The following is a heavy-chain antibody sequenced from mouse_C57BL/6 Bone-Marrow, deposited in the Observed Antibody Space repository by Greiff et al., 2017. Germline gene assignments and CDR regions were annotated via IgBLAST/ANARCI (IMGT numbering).Heavy chain of an antibody. CDR1: GFTFSDYG. CDR3: ARTYYSNYVGFPFDY. Sequence: EVKLVESGGGLVKPGGSLKLSCAASGFTFSDYGMHWVRQAPEKGLEWVAYISSGSSTIYYADTVKGRFTISRDNAKNTLFLQMTSLRSEDTAMYYCARTYYSNYVGFPFDYWGQGTTLTVSS. V-gene: IGHV5-17*01. J-gene: IGHJ2*01. D-gene: IGHD2-5*01. CDR2: ISSGSSTI.